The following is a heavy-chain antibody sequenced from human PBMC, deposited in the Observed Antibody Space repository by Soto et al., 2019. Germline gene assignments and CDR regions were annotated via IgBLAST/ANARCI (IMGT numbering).Heavy chain of an antibody. Sequence: QVQLVQSGAEVKKPGSSVKVSCKASGGTFSSYAISWVRQAPGQGLEWMGGIIPIFGTANYAQKFQGRVTITADESTSTAYMELSSRRSEDTAVYYCARDPGGRSGTTPAFDYWGQGTLVTVSS. V-gene: IGHV1-69*01. CDR2: IIPIFGTA. D-gene: IGHD1-7*01. CDR1: GGTFSSYA. CDR3: ARDPGGRSGTTPAFDY. J-gene: IGHJ4*02.